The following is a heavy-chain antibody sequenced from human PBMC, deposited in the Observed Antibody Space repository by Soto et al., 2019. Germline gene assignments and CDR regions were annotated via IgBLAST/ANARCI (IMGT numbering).Heavy chain of an antibody. CDR3: AGFEIDYGDYLADY. CDR1: GGSISSYY. CDR2: IYYSGST. J-gene: IGHJ4*02. D-gene: IGHD4-17*01. Sequence: SETLSLTCTVSGGSISSYYWSWIRQPPGKGLEWIGYIYYSGSTNYNPSLKSRVTISVDTSKNQFSLKLSSVTAADTAVYYCAGFEIDYGDYLADYWGQGTLVTVSS. V-gene: IGHV4-59*01.